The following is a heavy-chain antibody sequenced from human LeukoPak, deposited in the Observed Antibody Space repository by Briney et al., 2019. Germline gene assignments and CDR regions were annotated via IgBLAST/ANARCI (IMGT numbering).Heavy chain of an antibody. J-gene: IGHJ4*02. CDR1: GFSFSTYW. CDR2: IKEDGSEK. Sequence: GGSLRLSCAASGFSFSTYWMSWVRQAPGKGLEWVANIKEDGSEKEYVDSVKGRFTFSRDNAKNLLYQQMNSLRPEDTALYYCARVGIEVDGRGLVDYWGQGTLVTVSS. CDR3: ARVGIEVDGRGLVDY. V-gene: IGHV3-7*01. D-gene: IGHD6-19*01.